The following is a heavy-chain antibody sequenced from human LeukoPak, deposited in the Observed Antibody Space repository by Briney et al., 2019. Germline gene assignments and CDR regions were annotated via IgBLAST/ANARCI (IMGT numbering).Heavy chain of an antibody. J-gene: IGHJ4*02. Sequence: SETLSLTCTVSGGSISSSSYYWGWIRQPPGKGLEWIGSIYYSGSTYYNPSLKGRVTISVDTSKNQFSLKLSSVTAADTAVYYCARDPSGWHYFDYWGQGTLVTVSS. CDR2: IYYSGST. CDR1: GGSISSSSYY. V-gene: IGHV4-39*07. D-gene: IGHD6-19*01. CDR3: ARDPSGWHYFDY.